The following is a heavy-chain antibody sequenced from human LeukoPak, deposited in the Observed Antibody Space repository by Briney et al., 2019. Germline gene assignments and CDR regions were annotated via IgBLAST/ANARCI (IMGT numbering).Heavy chain of an antibody. CDR1: GGSISSSSYY. J-gene: IGHJ4*02. CDR3: ARHRRHYYDSSGYPYYFDY. CDR2: IYYSGST. D-gene: IGHD3-22*01. V-gene: IGHV4-39*01. Sequence: SETPSLTCTVSGGSISSSSYYWGWIRQPPGKGLEWIGSIYYSGSTYYNPSLKSRVTISVDTSKNQFSLKLSSVTAADTAVYYCARHRRHYYDSSGYPYYFDYWGQGTLVTVSS.